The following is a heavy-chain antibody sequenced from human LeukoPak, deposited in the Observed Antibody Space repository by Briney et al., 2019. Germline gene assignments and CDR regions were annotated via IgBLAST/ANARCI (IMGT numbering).Heavy chain of an antibody. J-gene: IGHJ6*01. D-gene: IGHD1-26*01. CDR2: INPNSGGT. Sequence: ASVKVSCMASGYTYTGYYMHWVRQAPGQAREWMGWINPNSGGTNYAQKFQGRVTMTRDTHIRTAYMELDRLRSDDTAVYYCARGGSKTLDVWGKGTTVTVSS. CDR3: ARGGSKTLDV. V-gene: IGHV1-2*02. CDR1: GYTYTGYY.